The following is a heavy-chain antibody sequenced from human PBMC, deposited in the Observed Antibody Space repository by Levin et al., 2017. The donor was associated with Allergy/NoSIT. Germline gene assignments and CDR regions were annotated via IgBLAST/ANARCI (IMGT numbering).Heavy chain of an antibody. V-gene: IGHV3-30*18. D-gene: IGHD1/OR15-1a*01. CDR1: GFTFSSYG. J-gene: IGHJ4*02. CDR2: ISYDGSNK. CDR3: AKIYPGPTGDY. Sequence: GGSLRLSCAASGFTFSSYGMHWVRQAPGKGLEWVAVISYDGSNKYYADSVKGRFTISRDNSKNTLYLQMNSLRAEDTAVYYCAKIYPGPTGDYWGQGTLVTVSS.